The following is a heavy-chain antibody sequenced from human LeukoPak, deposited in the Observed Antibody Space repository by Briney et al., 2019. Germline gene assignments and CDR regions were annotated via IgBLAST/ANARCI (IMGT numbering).Heavy chain of an antibody. J-gene: IGHJ4*02. CDR1: GFTFSSYA. CDR3: ARDSHGTVSTR. CDR2: ISYDGSNK. Sequence: GRSLRLSCAASGFTFSSYAMHWVRQAPGKGLEWVAFISYDGSNKYYADSVKGRFSISRDNSKNTLYLQMNSLTAEDTAVYYCARDSHGTVSTRWGQGTLVTVSS. D-gene: IGHD2/OR15-2a*01. V-gene: IGHV3-30*03.